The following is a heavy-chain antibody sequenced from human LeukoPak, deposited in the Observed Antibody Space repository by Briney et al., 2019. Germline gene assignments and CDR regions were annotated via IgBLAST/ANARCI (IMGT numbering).Heavy chain of an antibody. CDR1: GGSFSGYY. Sequence: SDTLSLTCAVYGGSFSGYYWSWIRQPPGKGLEWIGEINHSGSTNYNPSLKSRVTISVDTSKNQFSLKLSSVTAADSAVYYCARALQDIVVVPAAIGWFDPWGQGTLVTVSS. CDR3: ARALQDIVVVPAAIGWFDP. V-gene: IGHV4-34*01. J-gene: IGHJ5*02. CDR2: INHSGST. D-gene: IGHD2-2*01.